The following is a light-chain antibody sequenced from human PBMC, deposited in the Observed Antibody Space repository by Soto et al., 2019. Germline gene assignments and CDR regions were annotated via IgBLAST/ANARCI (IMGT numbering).Light chain of an antibody. CDR2: GAS. CDR1: QSVSSN. CDR3: QQYNNGPPWT. Sequence: EIVMTQSPASLSVSPGERATLTCGASQSVSSNLAWYQQKPGQAPRLLIYGASTRATGIPARFSGSGSGTEFTLTISSLQSEDFAVYYCQQYNNGPPWTFGQGTKVDVK. V-gene: IGKV3-15*01. J-gene: IGKJ1*01.